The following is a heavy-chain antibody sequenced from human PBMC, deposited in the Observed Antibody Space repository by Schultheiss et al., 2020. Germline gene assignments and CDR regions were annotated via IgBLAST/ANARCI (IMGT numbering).Heavy chain of an antibody. CDR1: GGSISSGSYY. V-gene: IGHV4-61*02. CDR2: IYTSGST. D-gene: IGHD5-24*01. CDR3: AREGDGYNAVDY. Sequence: SETLSLTCTVSGGSISSGSYYWSWIRQPAGKGLEWIGRIYTSGSTNYNPSLKSRVTISVDTSKNQFSVQLNSVTPEDTAVYYCAREGDGYNAVDYWGQGTLVTVSS. J-gene: IGHJ4*02.